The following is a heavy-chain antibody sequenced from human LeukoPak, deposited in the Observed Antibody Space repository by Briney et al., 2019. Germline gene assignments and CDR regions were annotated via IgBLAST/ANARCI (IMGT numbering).Heavy chain of an antibody. V-gene: IGHV3-9*01. CDR1: GFSFDEFA. Sequence: GGSLRLSCAASGFSFDEFAMHWVRQAPGKGLEWVAGIIWNSGLIGYADSVKGQFIISRDNARKSLYLQMNSLRLEDTALYYCAKDMGLLKYGDKLGFWGQGTLVTVSS. J-gene: IGHJ4*02. CDR3: AKDMGLLKYGDKLGF. D-gene: IGHD4-23*01. CDR2: IIWNSGLI.